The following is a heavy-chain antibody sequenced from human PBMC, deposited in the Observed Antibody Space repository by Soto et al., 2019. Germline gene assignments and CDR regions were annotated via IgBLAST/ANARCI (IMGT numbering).Heavy chain of an antibody. J-gene: IGHJ6*02. Sequence: QVHLVQSGGEVKKPGASVKVSCRASGYTFSNYGISWVRQAPGQGLEWMGWISDYNGNTFYGKKFQGRVTMTTDTSTRPAFMELRSLRSDDTAVYYCAREGFYSGSGTYSPPRYYGMDVWGQGTTVTVSS. CDR1: GYTFSNYG. CDR3: AREGFYSGSGTYSPPRYYGMDV. V-gene: IGHV1-18*01. D-gene: IGHD3-10*01. CDR2: ISDYNGNT.